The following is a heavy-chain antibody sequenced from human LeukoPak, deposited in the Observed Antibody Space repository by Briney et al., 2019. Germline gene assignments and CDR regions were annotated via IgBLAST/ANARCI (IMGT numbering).Heavy chain of an antibody. D-gene: IGHD6-13*01. CDR1: ELTFSDYY. Sequence: GGSLRLSCAASELTFSDYYMSWIRQAPGKRPEWVSYISSSGSTKYYADSVKGRFTISRDNTKKSLYLQMNSLRAEDTAVYYCARVGSIAAAGTPDYWGQGTLVTVSS. J-gene: IGHJ4*02. CDR3: ARVGSIAAAGTPDY. CDR2: ISSSGSTK. V-gene: IGHV3-11*01.